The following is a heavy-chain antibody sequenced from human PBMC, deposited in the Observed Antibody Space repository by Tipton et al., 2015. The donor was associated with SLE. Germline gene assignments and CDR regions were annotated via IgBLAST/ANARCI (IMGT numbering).Heavy chain of an antibody. CDR3: AKGAGIAAAGTTPNYYYYYMDV. V-gene: IGHV3-9*01. CDR2: ISWNSGSI. D-gene: IGHD6-13*01. Sequence: SLRLSCAASGFTFDDYAMHWVRQAPGKGLEWVSGISWNSGSIGYADSVKGRFTISRDNAKNSLYLQMNSLRAEDTALYYCAKGAGIAAAGTTPNYYYYYMDVWGKGTTVTVSS. J-gene: IGHJ6*03. CDR1: GFTFDDYA.